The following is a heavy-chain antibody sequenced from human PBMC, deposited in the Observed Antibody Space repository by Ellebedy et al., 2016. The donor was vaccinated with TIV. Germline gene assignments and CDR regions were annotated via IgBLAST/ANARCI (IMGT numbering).Heavy chain of an antibody. D-gene: IGHD2-15*01. V-gene: IGHV3-23*01. J-gene: IGHJ4*02. Sequence: GGSLRLXXAASGFTFSSYAMSWVRQAPGKGLEWVSAISGSGGSTYYADSVKGRFTISRDNSKNTLYLQMNSLRAEDTAVYYCAKDRIGTARTFDYWGQGTLVTVSS. CDR2: ISGSGGST. CDR1: GFTFSSYA. CDR3: AKDRIGTARTFDY.